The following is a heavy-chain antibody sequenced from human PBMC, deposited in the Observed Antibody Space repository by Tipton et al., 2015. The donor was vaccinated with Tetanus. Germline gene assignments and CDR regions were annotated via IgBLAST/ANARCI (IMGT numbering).Heavy chain of an antibody. CDR2: IRSKAYGGTT. CDR1: GFTFGDYA. J-gene: IGHJ4*02. D-gene: IGHD6-19*01. Sequence: SLRLSCTASGFTFGDYAMSWVRQAPGKGLEWVGFIRSKAYGGTTEYAASVKGRFTISRDDSKSIAYLQMNSLKTEDTAVYYCTRDPPPNHSSGWYDYWGQGTLVTVSS. CDR3: TRDPPPNHSSGWYDY. V-gene: IGHV3-49*04.